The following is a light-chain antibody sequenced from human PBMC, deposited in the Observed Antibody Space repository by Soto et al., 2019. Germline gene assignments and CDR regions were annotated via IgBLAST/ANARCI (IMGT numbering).Light chain of an antibody. CDR3: SSYTSSNTLDYV. CDR2: EVS. V-gene: IGLV2-14*01. CDR1: SSDIGDYNY. Sequence: SVLTQPASVSGSPGQSITISCTGISSDIGDYNYVSWYQQHPGKAPKLMIYEVSNRPSGVSNRFSGSKSGNTASLTISGLLAEDEADYYCSSYTSSNTLDYVFGTGTKLTVL. J-gene: IGLJ1*01.